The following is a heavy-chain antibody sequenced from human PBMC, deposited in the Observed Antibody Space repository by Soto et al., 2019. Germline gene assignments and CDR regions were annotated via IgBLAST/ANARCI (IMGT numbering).Heavy chain of an antibody. Sequence: PGESLKISCKGSGYSFTSYWIGWVRQMPGKGLEWMGIIYPGDSDTRYSPSFQGQVTISADKSISTAYLQWSSLKASDTAMYYCARLPPRITMVRGVISGAFDIWGQGTMVTVSS. CDR2: IYPGDSDT. CDR3: ARLPPRITMVRGVISGAFDI. V-gene: IGHV5-51*01. CDR1: GYSFTSYW. D-gene: IGHD3-10*01. J-gene: IGHJ3*02.